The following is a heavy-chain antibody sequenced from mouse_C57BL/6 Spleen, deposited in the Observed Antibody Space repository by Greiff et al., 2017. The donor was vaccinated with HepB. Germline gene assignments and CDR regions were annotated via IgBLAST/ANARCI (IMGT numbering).Heavy chain of an antibody. CDR3: ARPLPECYFDY. Sequence: EVQLQQSGPVLVKPGASVKMSCKASGYTFTDYYMNWVKQSHGKSLEWIGVINPYNGGTSYNQKFKGKATLTVDKSSSTAYMELNSLTSEDSAVYYCARPLPECYFDYWGQGTTLTVSS. CDR1: GYTFTDYY. V-gene: IGHV1-19*01. CDR2: INPYNGGT. J-gene: IGHJ2*01.